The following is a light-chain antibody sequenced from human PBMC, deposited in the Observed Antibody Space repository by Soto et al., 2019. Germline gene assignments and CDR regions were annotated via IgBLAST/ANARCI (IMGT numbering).Light chain of an antibody. CDR3: QQRSNWLLT. CDR1: QSVSSS. CDR2: DAS. Sequence: EIVLTQSPATLSLSPGERATLSCRASQSVSSSLAWYQQKPGQTPRLLIYDASNRATGIPARFNGSGSGTDFTLTVSSLEADDSAVYYCQQRSNWLLTFGGATKVEIK. V-gene: IGKV3-11*01. J-gene: IGKJ4*01.